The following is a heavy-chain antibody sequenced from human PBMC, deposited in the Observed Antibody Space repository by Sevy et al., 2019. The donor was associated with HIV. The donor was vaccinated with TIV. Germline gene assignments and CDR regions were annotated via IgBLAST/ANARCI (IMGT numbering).Heavy chain of an antibody. Sequence: GGSLRLSCAASGFTFSSYAMSWVRQAPGKGLEWVSAISGSGGSTYCADSMKGRFTISRDNSKNTLYLQMNSLRAEDTAVYYCAKEGSGSYYDRDAFDIWGQGTMVTVSS. J-gene: IGHJ3*02. D-gene: IGHD1-26*01. CDR1: GFTFSSYA. V-gene: IGHV3-23*01. CDR3: AKEGSGSYYDRDAFDI. CDR2: ISGSGGST.